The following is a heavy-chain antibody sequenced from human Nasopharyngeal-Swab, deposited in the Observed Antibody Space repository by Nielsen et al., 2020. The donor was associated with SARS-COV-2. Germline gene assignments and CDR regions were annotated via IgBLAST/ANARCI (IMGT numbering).Heavy chain of an antibody. Sequence: RQAPGKGLEWIGYIYYSGSTNYNPSLKSRVTISVDTSKNQFSLKLSSVTAADTAVYYCARGGPGLELFSRFNPWGQGTLVTVS. CDR3: ARGGPGLELFSRFNP. CDR2: IYYSGST. D-gene: IGHD1-7*01. J-gene: IGHJ5*02. V-gene: IGHV4-59*01.